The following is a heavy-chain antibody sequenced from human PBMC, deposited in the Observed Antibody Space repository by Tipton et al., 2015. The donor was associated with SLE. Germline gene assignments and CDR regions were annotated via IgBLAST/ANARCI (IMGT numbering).Heavy chain of an antibody. D-gene: IGHD5-24*01. CDR1: GYYITNTYY. J-gene: IGHJ5*02. Sequence: TLSLTCSVSGYYITNTYYWGWIRQPPGKGLEWIGYISYSGSTNYNPSVRSRVSISLDTSKNQFSLKVKSVTTADTAVYYCARMRGGYNAHHWGQGILVTVSS. CDR2: ISYSGST. V-gene: IGHV4-59*01. CDR3: ARMRGGYNAHH.